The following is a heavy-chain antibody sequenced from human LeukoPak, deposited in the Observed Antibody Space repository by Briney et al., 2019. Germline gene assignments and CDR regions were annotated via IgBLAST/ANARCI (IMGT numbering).Heavy chain of an antibody. CDR3: ARWSTTPDTEAGDY. V-gene: IGHV3-7*01. Sequence: GGSLRLSCAASGFTFSSSWMVWVRQAPGKGLEWVANIKGDGSAKNYVDSVKGRSSISRDNAKNSLYLQINSLRAEDTAVYFCARWSTTPDTEAGDYWGQGTLVTVSS. D-gene: IGHD1/OR15-1a*01. J-gene: IGHJ4*02. CDR1: GFTFSSSW. CDR2: IKGDGSAK.